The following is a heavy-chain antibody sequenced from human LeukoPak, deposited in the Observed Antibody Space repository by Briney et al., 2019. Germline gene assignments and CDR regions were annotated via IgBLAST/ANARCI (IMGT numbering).Heavy chain of an antibody. Sequence: SETLSLTCAVYGGSFSGYYWSWIRQPPGKGLEWIGEINHSGSTNYNPSLKSRVTISVDTSKNQFSLKLSSVTAADTAVYYCARNRGSQPFIDYWGQGTLVTVSS. CDR3: ARNRGSQPFIDY. CDR1: GGSFSGYY. CDR2: INHSGST. J-gene: IGHJ4*02. V-gene: IGHV4-34*01. D-gene: IGHD1-26*01.